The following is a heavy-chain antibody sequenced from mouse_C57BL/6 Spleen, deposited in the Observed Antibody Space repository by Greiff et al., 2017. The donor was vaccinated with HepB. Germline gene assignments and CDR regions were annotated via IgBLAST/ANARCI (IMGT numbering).Heavy chain of an antibody. CDR2: ISYDGSN. Sequence: DVKLQESGPGLVKPSQSLSLTCSVTGYSITSGYYWNWIRQFPGNKLEWMGYISYDGSNNYNPSLKNRISITRDTSKNQFFLKLNSVTTEDTATYYCARGGSYYASYYFDYWGQGTTLTVSS. CDR1: GYSITSGYY. V-gene: IGHV3-6*01. J-gene: IGHJ2*01. D-gene: IGHD1-1*01. CDR3: ARGGSYYASYYFDY.